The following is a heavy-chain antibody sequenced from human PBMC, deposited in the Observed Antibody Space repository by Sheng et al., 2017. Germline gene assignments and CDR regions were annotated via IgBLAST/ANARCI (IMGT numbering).Heavy chain of an antibody. J-gene: IGHJ6*02. Sequence: QVQLVQSGAEVKKPGSSVKVSCKASGGTFSSYAISWVRQAPGQGLEWMGGIIPIFGTANYAQKFQGRVTITADESTSTAYMELSSLRSEDTAVYYCLGVNWNYASADYYYYYYGMDVWDQGP. V-gene: IGHV1-69*01. CDR2: IIPIFGTA. CDR3: LGVNWNYASADYYYYYYGMDV. D-gene: IGHD1-7*01. CDR1: GGTFSSYA.